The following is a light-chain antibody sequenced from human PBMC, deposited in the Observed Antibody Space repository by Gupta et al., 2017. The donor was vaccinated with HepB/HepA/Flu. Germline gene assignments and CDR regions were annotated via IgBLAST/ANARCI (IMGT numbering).Light chain of an antibody. J-gene: IGLJ3*02. CDR2: DVS. CDR1: SSDVGGYNY. V-gene: IGLV2-14*01. Sequence: SALTQPASVPGSPGPSITIPCTGTSSDVGGYNYVSWNQQHPGKAHKLMIYDVSNRTPEVSSRFSGSKSGNTASLTISGLLAEDEADYYVSAYTSSSTWVFGGGTKLTVL. CDR3: SAYTSSSTWV.